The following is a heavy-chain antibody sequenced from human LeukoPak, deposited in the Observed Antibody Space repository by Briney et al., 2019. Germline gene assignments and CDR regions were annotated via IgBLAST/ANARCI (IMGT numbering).Heavy chain of an antibody. V-gene: IGHV3-7*01. CDR3: ATVGLNYGLVY. J-gene: IGHJ4*02. D-gene: IGHD3-10*01. CDR2: IKEDGSEE. Sequence: GGSLRLSCGAPGFIFSRYWMTWVRQVPGKGLEWVAHIKEDGSEEYYVDSVKGRFTISRDNAKNSLYLQMNSLRAEDTAVYYCATVGLNYGLVYWGQGTLVTVSS. CDR1: GFIFSRYW.